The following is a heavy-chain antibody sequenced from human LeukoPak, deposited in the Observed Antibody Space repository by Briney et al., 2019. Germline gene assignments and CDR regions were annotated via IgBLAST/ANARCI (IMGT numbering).Heavy chain of an antibody. CDR2: IYYSGST. V-gene: IGHV4-59*01. J-gene: IGHJ3*02. Sequence: SETLSPTCTVSGGSISSYYSSWIRQPPGKGLEWIGYIYYSGSTNYNPSLKSRVTISVDTSKNQFSLKLSSVTAADTAVYYCARDDLDDAFDIWGQGTMVTVSS. CDR3: ARDDLDDAFDI. CDR1: GGSISSYY.